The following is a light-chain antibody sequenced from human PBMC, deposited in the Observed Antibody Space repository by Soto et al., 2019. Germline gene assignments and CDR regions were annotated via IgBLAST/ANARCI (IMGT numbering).Light chain of an antibody. CDR1: QSLSSSY. CDR3: QQYVRT. J-gene: IGKJ1*01. CDR2: GAS. Sequence: EIVLTHSPCTLSFSPMERATLSCRASQSLSSSYLAWYQQKPGQAPRLLIYGASSRATGIPDRFSGSGSGTDFTRTISRLEPEHFAVYYCQQYVRTSCQGTKVDI. V-gene: IGKV3-20*01.